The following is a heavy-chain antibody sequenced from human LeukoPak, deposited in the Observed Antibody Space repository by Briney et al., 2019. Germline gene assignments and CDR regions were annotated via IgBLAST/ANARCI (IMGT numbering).Heavy chain of an antibody. CDR3: ARVVRTTVPDY. CDR1: GGSISSHY. V-gene: IGHV4-59*11. CDR2: VYYNGNI. Sequence: SETLSLTCTVSGGSISSHYWSWIRQPPGKGLEWIGYVYYNGNINYNPSLMSRVTISVDKSNNQFSLKLSAVTTADTAVYYCARVVRTTVPDYWGQGTLVTVSS. J-gene: IGHJ4*02. D-gene: IGHD4-17*01.